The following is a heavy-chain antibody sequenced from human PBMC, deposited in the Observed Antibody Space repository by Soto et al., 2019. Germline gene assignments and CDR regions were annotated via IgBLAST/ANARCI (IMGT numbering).Heavy chain of an antibody. V-gene: IGHV1-69*06. Sequence: QVQLVQSGAEVKKPGSSVKVSCKASGGTFSNYVVNWVRQAPGQGLEWMGRIIPISGAANYAQKFQGRVTITAGKSRRTSYMELSSLSSEDLAVYYWERDMTSTVVPHFDFWGQGTLVTVSS. J-gene: IGHJ4*02. CDR1: GGTFSNYV. CDR3: ERDMTSTVVPHFDF. CDR2: IIPISGAA. D-gene: IGHD2-21*01.